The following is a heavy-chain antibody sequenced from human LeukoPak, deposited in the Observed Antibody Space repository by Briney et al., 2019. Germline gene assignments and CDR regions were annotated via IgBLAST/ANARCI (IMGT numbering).Heavy chain of an antibody. D-gene: IGHD3-10*01. V-gene: IGHV1-69*13. CDR1: GGTFSSYA. Sequence: GASVKVSCKASGGTFSSYAISWVRQAPGQGLEWMGGIIPIFGTANYAQKFQGRVTITADESTSTAYMELSSLRSEDTAVYYCALGALWFGYTTHGMDVWGQGTTVTVSS. CDR3: ALGALWFGYTTHGMDV. J-gene: IGHJ6*02. CDR2: IIPIFGTA.